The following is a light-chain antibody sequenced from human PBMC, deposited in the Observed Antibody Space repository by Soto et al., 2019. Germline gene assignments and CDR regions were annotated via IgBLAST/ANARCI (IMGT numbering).Light chain of an antibody. CDR3: QQADSFPIT. V-gene: IGKV1-12*01. CDR1: EDINSR. J-gene: IGKJ5*01. Sequence: DIQMTQSPSSVSASVGDRVTISCRASEDINSRLAWYQQKPGNAPKLLIYAAFILQSGVPSRFSGYGSGTDFTLSISSLQPEDFATYYCQQADSFPITFGQETRLEIK. CDR2: AAF.